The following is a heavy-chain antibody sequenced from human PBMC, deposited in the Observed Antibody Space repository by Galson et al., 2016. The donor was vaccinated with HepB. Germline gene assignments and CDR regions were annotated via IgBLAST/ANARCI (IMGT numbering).Heavy chain of an antibody. V-gene: IGHV4-31*03. CDR3: AKDMTTVTICLFDY. D-gene: IGHD4-17*01. J-gene: IGHJ4*02. Sequence: TLSLTCSVSGGAINSAYHWSWIRQHPGKGLEWIGYISYTGITNYKSSLKSRVTMSIDTSKNQFSLKRSAVTAEDTAVYYCAKDMTTVTICLFDYWGQGTLVTVSS. CDR1: GGAINSAYH. CDR2: ISYTGIT.